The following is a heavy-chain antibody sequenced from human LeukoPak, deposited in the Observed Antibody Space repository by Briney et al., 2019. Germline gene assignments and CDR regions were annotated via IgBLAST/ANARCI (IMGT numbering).Heavy chain of an antibody. V-gene: IGHV4-59*01. D-gene: IGHD3-3*01. J-gene: IGHJ4*02. CDR1: GGSISSYY. Sequence: SETLPLTCTVSGGSISSYYWSWIRQPPGKGLEWIGYIYYSGSTNYNPSLKSRVTISVDTSKNQFSLKLSSVTAADTAVYYCARVLGFWSGYFDYWGQGTLVTVSS. CDR3: ARVLGFWSGYFDY. CDR2: IYYSGST.